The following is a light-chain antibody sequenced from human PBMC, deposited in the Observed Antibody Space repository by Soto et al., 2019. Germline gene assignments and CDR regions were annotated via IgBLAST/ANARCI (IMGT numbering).Light chain of an antibody. J-gene: IGLJ3*02. V-gene: IGLV2-14*01. CDR3: TSTLSNSVVV. Sequence: QSVLTQPASVSGSPGQSITISCSGTSSDVDAYNYVSWYQQHPGKAPKLMIYEVSHRLSGVSNRFSGSNSGYTASLTISGLQDEDEADYYCTSTLSNSVVVFGGGTKLTVL. CDR2: EVS. CDR1: SSDVDAYNY.